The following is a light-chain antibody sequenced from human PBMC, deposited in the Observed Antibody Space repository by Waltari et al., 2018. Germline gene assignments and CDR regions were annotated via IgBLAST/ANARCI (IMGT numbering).Light chain of an antibody. V-gene: IGKV3-20*01. CDR2: AAS. J-gene: IGKJ1*01. CDR1: QSIGKY. CDR3: QKYDRLPAT. Sequence: ELVLTQSPGTLSLSPGERATLSCRASQSIGKYLVWYQQKPGQAPRLLMYAASSRATGIPDRFSGSGSGTDFSLTISRLEPEDFAVYYCQKYDRLPATFSQGTKVEIK.